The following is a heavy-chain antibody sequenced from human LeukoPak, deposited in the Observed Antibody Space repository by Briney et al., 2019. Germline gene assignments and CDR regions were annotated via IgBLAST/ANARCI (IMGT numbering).Heavy chain of an antibody. V-gene: IGHV3-64*01. Sequence: GGSLRLSCAASGFTFSSYAMHWVRQAPGKGLEYVSAISSNGGSTYYANSVKGRFTISRDDSRNTLYLQMNSLITEDTAVYYCTTGEQQLSYSLDYWGQGTLVTVSS. CDR1: GFTFSSYA. CDR3: TTGEQQLSYSLDY. D-gene: IGHD6-13*01. J-gene: IGHJ4*02. CDR2: ISSNGGST.